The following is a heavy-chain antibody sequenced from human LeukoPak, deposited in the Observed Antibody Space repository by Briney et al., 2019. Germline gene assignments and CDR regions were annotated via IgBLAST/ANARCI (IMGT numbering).Heavy chain of an antibody. CDR1: GFTLSSYA. CDR2: ISGGSSST. V-gene: IGHV3-23*01. J-gene: IGHJ5*02. CDR3: ALHHGNYYVGRWFDP. D-gene: IGHD3-10*02. Sequence: GGSLRLSCAASGFTLSSYAMSWVRQAPGKGLEWVSGISGGSSSTYYADSVKGRFTISRDNSKSTLYLQMNSLRPEDTAVYYCALHHGNYYVGRWFDPWGQGTLATVSS.